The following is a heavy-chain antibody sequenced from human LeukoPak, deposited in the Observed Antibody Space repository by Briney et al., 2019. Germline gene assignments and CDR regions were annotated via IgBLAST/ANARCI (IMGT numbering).Heavy chain of an antibody. CDR2: IYYSGST. CDR1: GGSISSYY. CDR3: ARDYDSSGYYDY. Sequence: SETLSLTCTVSGGSISSYYWSWIRQPPGKGVEWIGYIYYSGSTNYNPSLKSRVTISVDTSKNQFSLKLSSVTAADTAVYYCARDYDSSGYYDYWGQGTLVTVSS. D-gene: IGHD3-22*01. V-gene: IGHV4-59*12. J-gene: IGHJ4*02.